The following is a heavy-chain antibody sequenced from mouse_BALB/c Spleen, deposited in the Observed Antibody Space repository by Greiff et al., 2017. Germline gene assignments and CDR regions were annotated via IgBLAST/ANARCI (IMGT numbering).Heavy chain of an antibody. Sequence: VQLQQPGAELVKPGASVKLSCKASGYTFTSYWMHWVKQRPGQGLEWIGEINPSNGRTNYNEKFKSKATLTVDKSSSTAYMQLSSLTSEDSAVYYCARGEYGNPYWGQGTTLTVAS. CDR2: INPSNGRT. D-gene: IGHD2-10*02. V-gene: IGHV1S81*02. CDR1: GYTFTSYW. CDR3: ARGEYGNPY. J-gene: IGHJ2*01.